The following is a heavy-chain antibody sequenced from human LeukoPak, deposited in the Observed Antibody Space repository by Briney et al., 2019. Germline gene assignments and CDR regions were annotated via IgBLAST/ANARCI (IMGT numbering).Heavy chain of an antibody. V-gene: IGHV4-38-2*01. CDR3: ARGPSGSDWFDP. D-gene: IGHD6-6*01. J-gene: IGHJ5*02. CDR1: GYSISSGYY. Sequence: PSETLSLTCAVSGYSISSGYYWGWIRQPPGKGLEWIGSIYHSGSTYYNPSLKSRVTISVDTSKNQFSLKLSSVTAADTAVYYCARGPSGSDWFDPWGQGTLVTVSS. CDR2: IYHSGST.